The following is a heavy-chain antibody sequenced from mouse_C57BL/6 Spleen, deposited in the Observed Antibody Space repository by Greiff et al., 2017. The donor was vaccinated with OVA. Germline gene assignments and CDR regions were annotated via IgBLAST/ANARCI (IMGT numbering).Heavy chain of an antibody. J-gene: IGHJ3*01. CDR3: ANGNYAWFAY. CDR2: INPNNGGT. D-gene: IGHD2-1*01. CDR1: GYTFTDYY. V-gene: IGHV1-26*01. Sequence: EVQLQQSGPELVKPGASVKISCKASGYTFTDYYMNWVKQSHGKSLEWIGDINPNNGGTSYNQKFKGKATLTVDKSSSTAYMELRSLTSEDSAVYYCANGNYAWFAYWGQGTLVTVSA.